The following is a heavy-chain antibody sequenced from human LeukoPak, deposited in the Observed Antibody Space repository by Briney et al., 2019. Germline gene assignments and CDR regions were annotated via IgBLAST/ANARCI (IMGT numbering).Heavy chain of an antibody. V-gene: IGHV3-7*01. Sequence: GGSLRLSCTASGFDFSNYWMNWVRQAPGRGLEWVANIKKDGSDKFYVDSVKGRFTISRDNAKNLVYLQMNSLRGEDTAVYYCARDIMTRGALDIWGQGSMVSVSS. D-gene: IGHD3-10*01. J-gene: IGHJ3*02. CDR1: GFDFSNYW. CDR2: IKKDGSDK. CDR3: ARDIMTRGALDI.